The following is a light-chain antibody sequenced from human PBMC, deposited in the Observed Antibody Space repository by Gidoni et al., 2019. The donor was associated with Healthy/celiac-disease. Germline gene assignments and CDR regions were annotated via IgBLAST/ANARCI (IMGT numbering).Light chain of an antibody. Sequence: AIRMTQSPSSFSASTGDRVTINCRASQGISSYLAWYQQKPGEAPKLLIYAASTLQSGVPSRFSGSGSGTDFTLTISCLQSEDFATYYCQQYYTYPQTFGQGTKLEIK. V-gene: IGKV1-8*01. CDR2: AAS. CDR1: QGISSY. J-gene: IGKJ2*01. CDR3: QQYYTYPQT.